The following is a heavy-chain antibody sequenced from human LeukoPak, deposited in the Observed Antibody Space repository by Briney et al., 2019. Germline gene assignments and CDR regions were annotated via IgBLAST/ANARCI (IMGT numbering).Heavy chain of an antibody. J-gene: IGHJ5*02. Sequence: SGGSLRLSCAASGFTFSSYWMSWVRQAPGKGLEWVANIKQDGSEKYYVDSVKGRFTISRDNAKNSLYLQMNSLRAEDTAVYYCARDQGGSGSYYNSYWFDPWGQGTRVTVSS. CDR3: ARDQGGSGSYYNSYWFDP. D-gene: IGHD3-10*01. CDR1: GFTFSSYW. V-gene: IGHV3-7*01. CDR2: IKQDGSEK.